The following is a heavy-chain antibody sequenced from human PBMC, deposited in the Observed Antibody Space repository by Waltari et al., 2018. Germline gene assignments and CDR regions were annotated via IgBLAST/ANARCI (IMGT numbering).Heavy chain of an antibody. CDR1: GGSMSSYY. Sequence: QVQLQESGPGLVKPSETLSLICTVSGGSMSSYYWSWIRQPAGKGLEWIGRMYISGNTNYNPSLKSRVTMSLDTSKNQFSLNLTSVTAADTAVYFCARENSGGNRSLDYWGQGTLVTVSS. CDR3: ARENSGGNRSLDY. D-gene: IGHD2-15*01. V-gene: IGHV4-4*07. CDR2: MYISGNT. J-gene: IGHJ4*02.